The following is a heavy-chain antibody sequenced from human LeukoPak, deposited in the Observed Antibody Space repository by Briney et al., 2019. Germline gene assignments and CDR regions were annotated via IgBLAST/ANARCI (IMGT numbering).Heavy chain of an antibody. CDR1: EFSFDDYA. J-gene: IGHJ6*03. CDR3: GKSTVGRYNYYMDV. CDR2: VSWDGNNI. Sequence: GGSLRLSCVASEFSFDDYAMHWVRQAPGKGLEWVSGVSWDGNNIGYADSVKGRLTISRDNAKNSLYLQMNSLRAEDTALYYCGKSTVGRYNYYMDVWGKGTTVTVSS. D-gene: IGHD3-10*01. V-gene: IGHV3-9*01.